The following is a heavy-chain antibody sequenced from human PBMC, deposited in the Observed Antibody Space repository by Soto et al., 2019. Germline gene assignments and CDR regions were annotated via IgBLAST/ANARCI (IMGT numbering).Heavy chain of an antibody. J-gene: IGHJ5*02. CDR2: INAGNGNT. V-gene: IGHV1-3*01. CDR1: GYTFTIYA. D-gene: IGHD6-13*01. CDR3: ARDRQQLNWFDP. Sequence: ASVKVSCQAFGYTFTIYAIHLVRPAPGQRLEWMGWINAGNGNTKYSQKFQGRVTITRDTSASTAYMELSSLRSEDTAVYYCARDRQQLNWFDPWGQGTLVTVSS.